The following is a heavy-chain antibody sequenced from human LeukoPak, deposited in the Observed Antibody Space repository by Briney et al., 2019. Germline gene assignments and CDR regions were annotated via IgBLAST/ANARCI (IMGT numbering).Heavy chain of an antibody. CDR3: ARNASDSGTSYFDY. V-gene: IGHV4-39*01. J-gene: IGHJ4*02. CDR1: GGSISSSTSY. Sequence: SETLSLTCTVSGGSISSSTSYWGWIRQPPGKGLEWIGSIYYSGSTSYNPSLKSRVTISVDTSKKQFSLKLDSVTAADTAVYYCARNASDSGTSYFDYWGQGTLVTVSS. CDR2: IYYSGST. D-gene: IGHD1-26*01.